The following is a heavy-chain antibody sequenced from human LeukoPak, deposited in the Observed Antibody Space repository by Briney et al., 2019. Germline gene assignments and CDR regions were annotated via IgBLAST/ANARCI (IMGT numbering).Heavy chain of an antibody. D-gene: IGHD1-26*01. CDR1: GFTFSSYS. J-gene: IGHJ4*02. V-gene: IGHV3-48*02. CDR3: ARVRGATLSHHYFDY. Sequence: PGGSLRLSCAASGFTFSSYSMNWVRQAPGKGLEWGSFIIGSGDLIYYADSVKGRFTISRDNAKNSLYLQMNSLRDEDTAVYYCARVRGATLSHHYFDYWGQGALVTVSS. CDR2: IIGSGDLI.